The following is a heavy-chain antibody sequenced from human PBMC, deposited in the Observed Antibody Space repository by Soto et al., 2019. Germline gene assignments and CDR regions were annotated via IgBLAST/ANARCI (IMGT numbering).Heavy chain of an antibody. CDR1: GGTFSSYA. J-gene: IGHJ6*02. D-gene: IGHD3-10*01. CDR2: IIPIFGTA. Sequence: QVQLVQSGAEVKKPGSSVKVSCKASGGTFSSYAISWVRQAPGQGLEWMGGIIPIFGTANYAQKFQGRVTITADESTSTAYMELSSLRPEDTAVYYYARERRITMVRGGSGGDYYYYGMDVWGQGTTVTVSS. V-gene: IGHV1-69*01. CDR3: ARERRITMVRGGSGGDYYYYGMDV.